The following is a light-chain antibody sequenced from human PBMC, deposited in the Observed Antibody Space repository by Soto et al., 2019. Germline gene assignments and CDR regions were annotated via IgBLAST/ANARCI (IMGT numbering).Light chain of an antibody. CDR1: KSVLSSSNNKND. Sequence: DIVMTQSPDSLAVSLGERATINCKYSKSVLSSSNNKNDLAWYQQKPGQPPKLLIYWASSRFSGVPDRFSGSGSGTDFTLTISSLQAEDVAVYYCQQYYSSRTFGQGTKVEIK. CDR3: QQYYSSRT. V-gene: IGKV4-1*01. J-gene: IGKJ1*01. CDR2: WAS.